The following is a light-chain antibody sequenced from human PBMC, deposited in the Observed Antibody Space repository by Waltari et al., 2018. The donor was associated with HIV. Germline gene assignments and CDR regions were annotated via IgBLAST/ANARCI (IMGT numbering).Light chain of an antibody. V-gene: IGLV1-47*01. CDR3: ASWDDNLGHWI. CDR2: RND. Sequence: QPKLTQAPSASKTPGQRITMSCSGSKSNLGNNYIHLYQKIAEAAPRLVIARNDPGPAGLPDRFSGTRSGTSAFLAITGLRLDDEATDVCASWDDNLGHWIFGGGTKLTVL. J-gene: IGLJ2*01. CDR1: KSNLGNNY.